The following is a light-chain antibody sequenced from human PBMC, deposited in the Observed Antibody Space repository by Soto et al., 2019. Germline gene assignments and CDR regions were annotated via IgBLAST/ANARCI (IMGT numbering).Light chain of an antibody. CDR1: SSDVGSYNL. CDR3: CSYAGSSTYV. Sequence: QSALTQPASVSGSPGQSITISCTGTSSDVGSYNLVSWYQQYPGKAPKVMIYEVSKRPSGVPNRFSGSKSGNTASLTISGLQAGDEADYYCCSYAGSSTYVFGTGTKLTVL. J-gene: IGLJ1*01. CDR2: EVS. V-gene: IGLV2-23*02.